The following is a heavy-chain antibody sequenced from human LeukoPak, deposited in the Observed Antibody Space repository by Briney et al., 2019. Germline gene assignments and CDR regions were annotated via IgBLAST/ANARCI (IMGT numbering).Heavy chain of an antibody. Sequence: TPSETLSLTCAVSGGSISSSNWWSWVRQPPGEGLEWIGEIYHSGSTNYNPSLRSRVTISVDKSKNQFSLKLSSVTAADTAVYYCARDRYSSSSYYYYGMDVWGQGTTVTVSS. D-gene: IGHD6-13*01. V-gene: IGHV4-4*02. CDR3: ARDRYSSSSYYYYGMDV. CDR2: IYHSGST. J-gene: IGHJ6*02. CDR1: GGSISSSNW.